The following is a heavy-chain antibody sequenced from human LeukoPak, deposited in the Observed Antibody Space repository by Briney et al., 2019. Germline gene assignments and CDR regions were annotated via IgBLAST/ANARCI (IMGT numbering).Heavy chain of an antibody. CDR3: ASSMVPSGGFDY. CDR1: GGSISSYY. J-gene: IGHJ4*02. V-gene: IGHV4-59*08. Sequence: PSETLSLTCTVSGGSISSYYWSWIRQPPGKGLEWIGYIYYSGSTNYNPSLKSRVTISVDTSKNQFSLKLSSVTAADTAVYYCASSMVPSGGFDYWGQGTLVTVSS. CDR2: IYYSGST. D-gene: IGHD3-10*01.